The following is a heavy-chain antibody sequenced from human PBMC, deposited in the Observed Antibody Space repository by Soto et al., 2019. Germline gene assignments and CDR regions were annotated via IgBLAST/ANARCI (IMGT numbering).Heavy chain of an antibody. CDR2: IYYSGST. Sequence: PSETLSLTCTVSGGSISSYYWSWIRQPPGKGLEWIGYIYYSGSTNYNPSLKSRVAISVDTSKNQFSLKLSSVTAADTAVYYCAGTDYYYDSSGYHTNPFDYWGQGTLVTVSS. J-gene: IGHJ4*02. D-gene: IGHD3-22*01. CDR1: GGSISSYY. V-gene: IGHV4-59*01. CDR3: AGTDYYYDSSGYHTNPFDY.